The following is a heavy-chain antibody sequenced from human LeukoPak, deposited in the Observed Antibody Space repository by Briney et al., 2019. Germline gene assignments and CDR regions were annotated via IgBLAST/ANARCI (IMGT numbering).Heavy chain of an antibody. Sequence: PGGSLRLSCAASGFTFNNYFMIWVRQAPGKGLEWVSTISGSAGSTYYADFVKGLFTIPRDNSSNTLYLQMNSLRADDTAVYYCARYCSGASCYLGLDYWGQGTLVTVSS. CDR1: GFTFNNYF. CDR2: ISGSAGST. CDR3: ARYCSGASCYLGLDY. D-gene: IGHD2-2*01. V-gene: IGHV3-23*01. J-gene: IGHJ4*02.